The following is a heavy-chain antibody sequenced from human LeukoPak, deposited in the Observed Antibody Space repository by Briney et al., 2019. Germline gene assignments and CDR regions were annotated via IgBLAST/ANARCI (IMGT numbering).Heavy chain of an antibody. V-gene: IGHV4-59*01. J-gene: IGHJ4*02. CDR3: AGGTYYYFDY. CDR1: GGSISSYY. CDR2: VYYSGSA. Sequence: SETLSLTCTVSGGSISSYYWSWIRQPPGKGVEWIGYVYYSGSAHYNPSLKSRVTISVDTSKNQFSLKVSSVTAADTAIYYCAGGTYYYFDYWGQATLVTVSS. D-gene: IGHD1-26*01.